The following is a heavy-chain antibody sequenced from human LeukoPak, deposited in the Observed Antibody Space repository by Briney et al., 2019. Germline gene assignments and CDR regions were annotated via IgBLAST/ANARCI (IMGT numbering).Heavy chain of an antibody. CDR1: GFTFSSYS. CDR3: ARDRYGDYVFDY. CDR2: IWYDGSSK. D-gene: IGHD4-17*01. V-gene: IGHV3-33*08. Sequence: GGSLRLSCAASGFTFSSYSMNWVRQAPGKGLEWVALIWYDGSSKKHADSVRGRFTISRDDSKNTLYLQMNSLRAEDTAVYYCARDRYGDYVFDYWGQGTLVTVSS. J-gene: IGHJ4*02.